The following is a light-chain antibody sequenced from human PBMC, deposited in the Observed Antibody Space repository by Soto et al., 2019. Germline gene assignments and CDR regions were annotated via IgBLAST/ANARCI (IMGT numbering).Light chain of an antibody. Sequence: EIVLTQSPGTLSLSPGERATLSCRASQSISISHLAWYQQKPGQAPRLLIYGTSSRATGISDRFGGSGSGTDFPLTISGLEPEDFAVYFCQQYSTSPPTFGGGTKVEI. J-gene: IGKJ4*01. CDR1: QSISISH. CDR2: GTS. V-gene: IGKV3-20*01. CDR3: QQYSTSPPT.